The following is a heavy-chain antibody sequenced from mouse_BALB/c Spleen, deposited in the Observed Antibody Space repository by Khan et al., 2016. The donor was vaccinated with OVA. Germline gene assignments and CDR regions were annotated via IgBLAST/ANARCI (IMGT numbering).Heavy chain of an antibody. Sequence: QVQLKESGAELMKPGASVKISCKATGYTFSSYWIEWVKQRPGHGLEWIGEILPGSNNTNYNERFKGKATITADTSSNTAYMQLSSLTSEDSAIYYCARGNYYGSTSWFGYWGQGTLVTVSA. J-gene: IGHJ3*01. V-gene: IGHV1-9*01. D-gene: IGHD1-1*01. CDR3: ARGNYYGSTSWFGY. CDR2: ILPGSNNT. CDR1: GYTFSSYW.